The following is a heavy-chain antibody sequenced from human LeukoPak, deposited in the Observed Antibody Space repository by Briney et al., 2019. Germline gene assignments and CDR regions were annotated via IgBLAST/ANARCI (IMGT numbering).Heavy chain of an antibody. CDR1: GFTFSSYG. CDR2: IWYDGSNK. Sequence: GRSLRLSCAASGFTFSSYGMHWVRQAPGKGLEWVAVIWYDGSNKYYADSVKGRFTISRDNSKNTLYLQMNSLRAEDTAVYYCAKAGSSGWYLGSFGVDYYYYMDVWGKGTTVTVSS. CDR3: AKAGSSGWYLGSFGVDYYYYMDV. J-gene: IGHJ6*03. D-gene: IGHD6-19*01. V-gene: IGHV3-33*06.